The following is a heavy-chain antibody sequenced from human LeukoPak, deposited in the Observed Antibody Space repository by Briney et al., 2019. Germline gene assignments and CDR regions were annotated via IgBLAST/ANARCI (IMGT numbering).Heavy chain of an antibody. V-gene: IGHV4-4*07. CDR1: GGSISSYY. Sequence: SETLSLTCTVSGGSISSYYWSWIRQPAGKGLEWIGRIYTSGSTNYNPSLKSRVTMSVDTSKSQFSLKLSSVTAADTAVYYCARDRYYDSSGFFDYWGQGTLVTVSS. CDR3: ARDRYYDSSGFFDY. J-gene: IGHJ4*02. D-gene: IGHD3-22*01. CDR2: IYTSGST.